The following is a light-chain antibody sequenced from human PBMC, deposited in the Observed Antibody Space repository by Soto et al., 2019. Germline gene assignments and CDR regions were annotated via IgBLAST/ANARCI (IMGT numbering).Light chain of an antibody. CDR3: QQSYNSPWT. CDR1: QSIGTY. CDR2: AAS. Sequence: DIQMTQSPSSLSASVGDRVTISCRASQSIGTYLNWYQQKPGRAPKIQIYAASYLQSGVPSRFSGSGHVTDLTLAIRSLQPEDFGTYCCQQSYNSPWTCGQGTKVEIK. V-gene: IGKV1-39*01. J-gene: IGKJ1*01.